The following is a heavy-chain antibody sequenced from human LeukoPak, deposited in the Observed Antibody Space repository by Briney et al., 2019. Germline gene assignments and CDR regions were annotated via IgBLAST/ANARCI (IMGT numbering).Heavy chain of an antibody. V-gene: IGHV1-69*13. CDR3: AREGQFKAFDI. CDR1: GYTFTSYG. Sequence: ASVKVSCKASGYTFTSYGISWVRQAPGQGLGWMGGIIPIFGTANYAQKFQGRVTITADESTSTAYMVLSSLRSEDTAVYYCAREGQFKAFDIWGQGTMVTVSS. J-gene: IGHJ3*02. CDR2: IIPIFGTA.